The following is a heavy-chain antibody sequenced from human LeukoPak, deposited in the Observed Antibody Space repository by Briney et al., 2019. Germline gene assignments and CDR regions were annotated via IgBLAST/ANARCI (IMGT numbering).Heavy chain of an antibody. CDR3: ARGLIVVVPAAPRFDP. Sequence: PSETLSLTCAVYGGSFSGYYWSWIRQPPGKGLEWIGEINHSGSTNYNPSLKSRVTISVDTSKNQFSLKLSSVTAADTAVYYCARGLIVVVPAAPRFDPWGQGTLVTVSS. J-gene: IGHJ5*02. V-gene: IGHV4-34*01. CDR2: INHSGST. CDR1: GGSFSGYY. D-gene: IGHD2-2*01.